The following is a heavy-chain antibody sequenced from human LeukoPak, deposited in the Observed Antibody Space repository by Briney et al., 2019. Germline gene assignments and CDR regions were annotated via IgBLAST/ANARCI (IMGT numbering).Heavy chain of an antibody. CDR2: ISGSGGST. J-gene: IGHJ4*02. V-gene: IGHV3-23*01. Sequence: GGSLRLSCAASGLTISSSGMSWVRQAPGKGLEWVSAISGSGGSTYYADSVKVRFTISRDNSKNTLYLQMTSLRAEDTAVYYCAKPSRGYSYGYDFDYWGQGTLVTVSS. D-gene: IGHD5-18*01. CDR1: GLTISSSG. CDR3: AKPSRGYSYGYDFDY.